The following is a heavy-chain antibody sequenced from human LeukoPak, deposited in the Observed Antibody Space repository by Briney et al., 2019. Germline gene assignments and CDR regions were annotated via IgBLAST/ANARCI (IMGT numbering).Heavy chain of an antibody. CDR2: ISNDGSNK. CDR1: GFTFSTYP. CDR3: AFSSYYLQGNYYYMDV. Sequence: PWGSLRLSCAASGFTFSTYPMHWVRQAPGKGLEWVAVISNDGSNKYYADSVKGRFTLSRDSSKNTLYLQMNSLRSDDTAVYYCAFSSYYLQGNYYYMDVGGKGTTVTVSS. J-gene: IGHJ6*03. D-gene: IGHD1-26*01. V-gene: IGHV3-30*04.